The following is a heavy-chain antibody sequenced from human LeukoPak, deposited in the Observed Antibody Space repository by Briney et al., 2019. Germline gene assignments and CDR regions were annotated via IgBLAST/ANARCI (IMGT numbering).Heavy chain of an antibody. CDR1: GFTFSTYA. CDR2: INDGGGSK. CDR3: AKARDSSAWRTSYYFDC. D-gene: IGHD6-19*01. V-gene: IGHV3-23*01. J-gene: IGHJ4*02. Sequence: GGSLRLSCAASGFTFSTYAMNWVRQAPGKGLEWVSAINDGGGSKYYAGSVKGRFTISRDNSKNTLYLQMNSLRAEDTAIYYCAKARDSSAWRTSYYFDCWGQGTLVTVSS.